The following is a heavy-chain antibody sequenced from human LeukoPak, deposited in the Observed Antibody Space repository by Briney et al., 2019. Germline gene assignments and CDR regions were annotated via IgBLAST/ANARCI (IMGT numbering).Heavy chain of an antibody. CDR2: IYYSGST. Sequence: SETLSLTCTVSGGSISSYYWSWIRQPPGKGLEWIGYIYYSGSTNYNPSLKSRVTISVDTSKNQFSLKLGSVTAADTAVYYCARGVLGPLWFDPWGQGTLVTVSS. D-gene: IGHD3-10*01. J-gene: IGHJ5*02. V-gene: IGHV4-59*08. CDR1: GGSISSYY. CDR3: ARGVLGPLWFDP.